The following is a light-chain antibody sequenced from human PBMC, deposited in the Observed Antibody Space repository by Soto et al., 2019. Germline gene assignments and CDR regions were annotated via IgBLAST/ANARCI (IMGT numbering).Light chain of an antibody. J-gene: IGKJ4*01. CDR3: QQYYSTPLT. Sequence: DIVMTQSPDALAVSLGERATINCKSSQSVLYSSNNENYLAWYQQKPGQPPQLLINWASTRESGVPDRFSGSGSGTDFTLTISILQAEDVAVYYCQQYYSTPLTFGGGTKVEIK. CDR2: WAS. V-gene: IGKV4-1*01. CDR1: QSVLYSSNNENY.